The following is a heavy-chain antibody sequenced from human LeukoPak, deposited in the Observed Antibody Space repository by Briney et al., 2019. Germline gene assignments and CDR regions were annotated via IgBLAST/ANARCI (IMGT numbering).Heavy chain of an antibody. CDR2: IYYSGST. V-gene: IGHV4-61*01. D-gene: IGHD6-19*01. Sequence: SETLSLTCTVSGGSFSSGSYYWSWIRQPPGKGLEWIGYIYYSGSTNYYPSLKSRVTISVDTSKNQFSLKLSSVTAADTAVYYCARGGRQWLGPDYINYYGMVVWGQGTTVTVSS. J-gene: IGHJ6*02. CDR1: GGSFSSGSYY. CDR3: ARGGRQWLGPDYINYYGMVV.